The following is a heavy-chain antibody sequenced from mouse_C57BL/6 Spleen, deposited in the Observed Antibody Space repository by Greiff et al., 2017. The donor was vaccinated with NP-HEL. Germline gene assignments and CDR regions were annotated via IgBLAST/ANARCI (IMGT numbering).Heavy chain of an antibody. V-gene: IGHV14-3*01. Sequence: EVQLQQSVAELVRPGASVKLSCTASGFNITNSYMHWVKQRPEQGLEWIGRIDPANGYTKYAPKFQGTATITADKSSTTAYLQLSSLTSEDTAIYYCDRERWSTSDYWGQGTTLTVSS. CDR1: GFNITNSY. J-gene: IGHJ2*01. CDR2: IDPANGYT. CDR3: DRERWSTSDY. D-gene: IGHD2-3*01.